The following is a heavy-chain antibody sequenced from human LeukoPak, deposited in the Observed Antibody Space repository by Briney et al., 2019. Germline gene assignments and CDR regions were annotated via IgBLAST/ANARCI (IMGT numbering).Heavy chain of an antibody. V-gene: IGHV1-69*01. CDR2: IIPIFGTA. CDR3: ARAEGYCSGGSCYVGAFDI. Sequence: SVKVSCKSSVGTFSSYSISWVRQAPGQGLEWMGGIIPIFGTANYAQKFQGRVTITADESTSTAYMELSSLRSEDTAVYYCARAEGYCSGGSCYVGAFDIWGQGTMVTVSS. CDR1: VGTFSSYS. D-gene: IGHD2-15*01. J-gene: IGHJ3*02.